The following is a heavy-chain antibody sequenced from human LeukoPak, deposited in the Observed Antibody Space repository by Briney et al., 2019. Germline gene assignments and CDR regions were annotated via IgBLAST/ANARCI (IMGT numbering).Heavy chain of an antibody. CDR1: GYTFTGYY. J-gene: IGHJ3*02. Sequence: ASVKVSCKASGYTFTGYYMHWVRQAPGQGLEWMGWINPNSGGTNYAQKFQGRVTMTRDTSISTAYMELSRLRSDDTAVYYCARDGVVWAGSRLFDIWGQGTMVTVSS. CDR2: INPNSGGT. CDR3: ARDGVVWAGSRLFDI. D-gene: IGHD3-10*01. V-gene: IGHV1-2*02.